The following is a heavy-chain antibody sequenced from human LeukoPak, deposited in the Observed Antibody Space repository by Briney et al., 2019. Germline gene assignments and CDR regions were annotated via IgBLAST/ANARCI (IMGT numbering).Heavy chain of an antibody. CDR2: IYPDDSDT. Sequence: GESLKISCKVSGYRFSNYWIGWVRQMPGKGLEWMGMIYPDDSDTKYSPSFQGQVTISAYKSINTAYLQWSSLRASDTAMYYCARREGPFRKYYFNYWGQGTLVAVSS. CDR1: GYRFSNYW. J-gene: IGHJ4*02. V-gene: IGHV5-51*01. D-gene: IGHD1-26*01. CDR3: ARREGPFRKYYFNY.